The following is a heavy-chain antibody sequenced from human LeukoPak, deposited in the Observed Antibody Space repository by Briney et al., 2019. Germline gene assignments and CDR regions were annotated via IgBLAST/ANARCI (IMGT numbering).Heavy chain of an antibody. CDR3: AKDAGGVWRPLQSY. Sequence: PGGSLRLSCAASGFTFDDYAMHWVRQTPGKGLEWVSLISGDGGTTYYADSVKGRFTISRDNSKNSLYLQMNSLRTEDTALYYCAKDAGGVWRPLQSYWGQGTLVTVSS. V-gene: IGHV3-43*02. CDR2: ISGDGGTT. D-gene: IGHD1-1*01. J-gene: IGHJ4*02. CDR1: GFTFDDYA.